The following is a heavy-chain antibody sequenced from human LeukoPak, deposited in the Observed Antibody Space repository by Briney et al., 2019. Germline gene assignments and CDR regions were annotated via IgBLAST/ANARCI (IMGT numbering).Heavy chain of an antibody. Sequence: PSETLSLTCTVSGGSISGYYWSWIRQPPGKGLEWIGYIYYSGSTNYNPSLKSRVTISVDTSKNQFSLKLSSVTAADTAVYYCARDIPLPYSSGVGFDYWGQGTLVTVSS. V-gene: IGHV4-59*01. J-gene: IGHJ4*02. CDR2: IYYSGST. CDR3: ARDIPLPYSSGVGFDY. CDR1: GGSISGYY. D-gene: IGHD6-19*01.